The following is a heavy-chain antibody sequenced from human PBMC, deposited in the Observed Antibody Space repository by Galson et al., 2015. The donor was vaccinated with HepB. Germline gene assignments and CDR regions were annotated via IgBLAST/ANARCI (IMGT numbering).Heavy chain of an antibody. CDR3: AKDWTVADWYFDL. CDR1: GFTFSSYA. V-gene: IGHV3-23*01. D-gene: IGHD4-23*01. Sequence: SLRLSCAASGFTFSSYAMSWVRQAPGKGLEWVSAISGSGGSTYYADSVKGRFTISRDNSKNTLYLQMNSLRAEDTAVYYCAKDWTVADWYFDLWGRGTLVTVSS. J-gene: IGHJ2*01. CDR2: ISGSGGST.